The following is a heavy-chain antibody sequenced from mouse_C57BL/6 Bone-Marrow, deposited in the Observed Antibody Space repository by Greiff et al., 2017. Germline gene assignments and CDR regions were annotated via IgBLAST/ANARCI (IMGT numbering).Heavy chain of an antibody. Sequence: QVQLQQPGAELVMPGASVKLSCKASGYTFTSYWMHWVKQRPGQGLEWIGEIDPSDSYTNYNQKFKGKSTLTVDKSSSTAYMQLSSLTSEDSAVYYCVLKLGRGWFAYWGQVTLVTVSA. CDR3: VLKLGRGWFAY. J-gene: IGHJ3*01. D-gene: IGHD4-1*01. CDR2: IDPSDSYT. CDR1: GYTFTSYW. V-gene: IGHV1-69*01.